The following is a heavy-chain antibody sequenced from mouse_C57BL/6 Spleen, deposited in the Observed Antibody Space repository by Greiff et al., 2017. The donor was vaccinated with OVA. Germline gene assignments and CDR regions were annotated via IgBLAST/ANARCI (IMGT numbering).Heavy chain of an antibody. J-gene: IGHJ2*01. D-gene: IGHD1-1*01. V-gene: IGHV3-6*01. CDR1: GYSITSGYY. CDR3: ARGTTVVDY. CDR2: ISYDGSN. Sequence: DVKLVESGPGLVKPSQSLSLTCSVTGYSITSGYYWNWIRQFPGNKLEWMGYISYDGSNNYNPSLKNRISITRDTSKNQFFLKLNSVTTEDTATYYCARGTTVVDYWGQGTTLTVSS.